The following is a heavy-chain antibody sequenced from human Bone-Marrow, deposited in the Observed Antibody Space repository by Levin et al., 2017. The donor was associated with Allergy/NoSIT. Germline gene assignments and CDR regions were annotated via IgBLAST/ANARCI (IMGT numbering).Heavy chain of an antibody. D-gene: IGHD2-21*02. Sequence: GESLKISCEASGYTFTSFAISWVRQAPGQGLEWMGWISAYDDDTNYAQNFQDRVTMTTDTSTNTAYMELRSLRSDDTAVYYCARGAYCGGDCYSPDYCGQGTLVTVSS. CDR2: ISAYDDDT. CDR3: ARGAYCGGDCYSPDY. V-gene: IGHV1-18*01. J-gene: IGHJ4*02. CDR1: GYTFTSFA.